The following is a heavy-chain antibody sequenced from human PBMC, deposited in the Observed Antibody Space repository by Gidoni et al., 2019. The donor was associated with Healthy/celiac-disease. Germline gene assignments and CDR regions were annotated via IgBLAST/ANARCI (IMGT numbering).Heavy chain of an antibody. CDR2: ISSSSSTI. D-gene: IGHD3-22*01. CDR3: ARDLEITMIVVVTLTGALDY. Sequence: EVQLVESGGGLVQPGGSLRLSCAASGFTFSSYSMNWVRQAPGKGLEWVSYISSSSSTIYYAESGKGRFTISRDNAKNLLYLQMNSLRDEDTAVYYCARDLEITMIVVVTLTGALDYWGQGTLVTVSS. CDR1: GFTFSSYS. J-gene: IGHJ4*02. V-gene: IGHV3-48*02.